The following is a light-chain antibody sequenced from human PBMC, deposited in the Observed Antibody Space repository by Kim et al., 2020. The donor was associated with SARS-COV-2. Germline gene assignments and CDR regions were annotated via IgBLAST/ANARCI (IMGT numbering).Light chain of an antibody. J-gene: IGKJ1*01. Sequence: SASVGDRVTLLCRASQSVGNWLAWFQQKPGKAPNLLIYKASTLDSGVPSRFSGSGSGTEFTLTISSLQPDDFATYYCQQYGSSWTFGQGTKVDIK. CDR3: QQYGSSWT. CDR1: QSVGNW. V-gene: IGKV1-5*03. CDR2: KAS.